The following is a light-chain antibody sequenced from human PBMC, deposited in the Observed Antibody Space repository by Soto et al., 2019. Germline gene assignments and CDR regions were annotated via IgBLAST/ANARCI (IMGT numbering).Light chain of an antibody. Sequence: QSVLTQSSSASASLGSSGNLTCTLNSGHSSYIIAWHQQQPGKAPRYLMKLEGSGSYHKGSGVPDRFSGSSSGADRYLTISSLQSEDEADYYCETWDTNSYVFGTGTQLTVL. V-gene: IGLV4-60*03. J-gene: IGLJ1*01. CDR3: ETWDTNSYV. CDR2: LEGSGSY. CDR1: SGHSSYI.